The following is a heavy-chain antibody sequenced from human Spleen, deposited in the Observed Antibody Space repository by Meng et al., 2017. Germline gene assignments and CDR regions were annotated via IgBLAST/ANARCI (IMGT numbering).Heavy chain of an antibody. CDR3: AREGYSYGHDVDY. J-gene: IGHJ4*02. D-gene: IGHD5-18*01. Sequence: QVQLVQSGAEVRKPGASVKVSCKASGYTFTGYWMHWVRQAPGQGLEWMGRINCHSGATNYAQKFQGRVTMTRDTSISTAYMEVSRLRSDDTAVFYCAREGYSYGHDVDYWGQGTLVTVSS. V-gene: IGHV1-2*06. CDR1: GYTFTGYW. CDR2: INCHSGAT.